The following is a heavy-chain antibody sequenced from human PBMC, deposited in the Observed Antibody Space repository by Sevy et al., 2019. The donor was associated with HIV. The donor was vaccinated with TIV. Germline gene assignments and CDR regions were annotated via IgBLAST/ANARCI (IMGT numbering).Heavy chain of an antibody. V-gene: IGHV3-74*01. Sequence: GGSLRLSCAASGFTFSSYWMHWVRQAPGKGLVWVSRINSDGSSTSYADSVNGRFTISRDNAKNTLYLQMNSRRAEDTAVYYCARDAGFLEWLLFGGMDVWGQGTTVTVSS. CDR2: INSDGSST. CDR3: ARDAGFLEWLLFGGMDV. D-gene: IGHD3-3*01. J-gene: IGHJ6*02. CDR1: GFTFSSYW.